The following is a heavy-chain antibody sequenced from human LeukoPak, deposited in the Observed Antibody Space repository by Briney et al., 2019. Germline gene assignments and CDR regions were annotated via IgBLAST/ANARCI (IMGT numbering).Heavy chain of an antibody. D-gene: IGHD3-10*01. CDR3: ARELVYGSGSCGH. Sequence: GGSLRLSCAASGFTFSNYWMQWVRQAPGKELVWVSRINGEGGTSYADAVKGGCTISRDNAKNTVHLQMNNLRTEDTAVSYCARELVYGSGSCGHWGQGTLVTVSS. V-gene: IGHV3-74*01. J-gene: IGHJ4*02. CDR1: GFTFSNYW. CDR2: INGEGGT.